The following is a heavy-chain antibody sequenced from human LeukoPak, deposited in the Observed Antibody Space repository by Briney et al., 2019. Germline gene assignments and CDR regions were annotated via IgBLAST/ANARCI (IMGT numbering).Heavy chain of an antibody. CDR2: ISYDGSNK. CDR1: GFTFSSYG. D-gene: IGHD5-12*01. V-gene: IGHV3-30*18. J-gene: IGHJ4*02. Sequence: GGSLRLSCAASGFTFSSYGMPWVRQAPGKGLEWVAVISYDGSNKYYADSVKGRFTISGDNSKNTLYLQMSSLRAEDTAVYYCAKERKGRGYVFEVTSPLDYWGQGTLVTVSS. CDR3: AKERKGRGYVFEVTSPLDY.